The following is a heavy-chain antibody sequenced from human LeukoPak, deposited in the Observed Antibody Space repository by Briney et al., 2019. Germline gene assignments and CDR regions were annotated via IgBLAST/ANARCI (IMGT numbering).Heavy chain of an antibody. Sequence: SETLSLTCTVSGGSISSYYWSWIRQPPGKGLEWIAYIYYSGSNNYNPSLKSPVTISLDTSKYPFSLKLRSVTSADTAVYYCARTTEGGYTYDYFYYYYMDVWGKGTTVTISS. CDR2: IYYSGSN. CDR3: ARTTEGGYTYDYFYYYYMDV. CDR1: GGSISSYY. V-gene: IGHV4-59*01. D-gene: IGHD5-18*01. J-gene: IGHJ6*03.